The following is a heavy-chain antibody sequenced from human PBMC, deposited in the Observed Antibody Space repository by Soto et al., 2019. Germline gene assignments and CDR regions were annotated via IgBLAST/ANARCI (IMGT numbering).Heavy chain of an antibody. V-gene: IGHV1-8*01. CDR1: GYTFTSYD. D-gene: IGHD3-3*01. J-gene: IGHJ6*03. Sequence: QVQLVQSGAEVKKPGASVKVSCKASGYTFTSYDINWVRQATGQGLEWMGWMNPNSGNTGYAQKFQGRVTMTRNTSKSTAYMEQSSMRSEDTAVYYCASGTGAPYDFWSGYFSSYYYYYMVVWGKGTTVNVSS. CDR2: MNPNSGNT. CDR3: ASGTGAPYDFWSGYFSSYYYYYMVV.